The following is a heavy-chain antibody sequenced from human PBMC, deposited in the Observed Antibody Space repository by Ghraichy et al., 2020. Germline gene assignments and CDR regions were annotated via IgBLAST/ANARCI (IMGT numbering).Heavy chain of an antibody. CDR3: ARGHPRASDAFDI. V-gene: IGHV1-46*01. CDR1: GNTSTTYY. J-gene: IGHJ3*02. Sequence: ASVKVSCKASGNTSTTYYMHWVRQAPGQGLEWMGIINPSGGSTSYAQKFQGRVTMTRDTSTSTVYMELSSLRYEDTAVYYCARGHPRASDAFDIWGQGTMVTVSS. CDR2: INPSGGST.